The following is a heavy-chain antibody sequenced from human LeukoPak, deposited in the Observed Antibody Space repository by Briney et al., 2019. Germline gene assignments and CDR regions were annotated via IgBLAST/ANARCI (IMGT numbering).Heavy chain of an antibody. V-gene: IGHV3-21*01. CDR3: AKGRDYGDSLYFDY. J-gene: IGHJ4*02. D-gene: IGHD4-17*01. CDR2: ISSSSSYI. CDR1: GFTFSSYS. Sequence: PGGSLRLSCAASGFTFSSYSMNWVRQAPGKGLEWVSSISSSSSYIYYADSEKGRFTISRDNAKNSLYLQMNSLRAEDTAVYYCAKGRDYGDSLYFDYWGQGTLVTVSS.